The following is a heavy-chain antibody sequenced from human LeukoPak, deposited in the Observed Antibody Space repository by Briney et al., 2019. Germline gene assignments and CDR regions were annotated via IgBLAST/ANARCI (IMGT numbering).Heavy chain of an antibody. Sequence: GESLKISCKGSGYSFTSYWISWVRQMPGKGLEWMGIIYPGDSDTRYSPSFQGQVTISADKSISTAYLQWSSLKASDTAMYYCASPALHSSGTFDYWGQGTLVTVSS. CDR1: GYSFTSYW. CDR3: ASPALHSSGTFDY. CDR2: IYPGDSDT. J-gene: IGHJ4*02. V-gene: IGHV5-51*01. D-gene: IGHD6-19*01.